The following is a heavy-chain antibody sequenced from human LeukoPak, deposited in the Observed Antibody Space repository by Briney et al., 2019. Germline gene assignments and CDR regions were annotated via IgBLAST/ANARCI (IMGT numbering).Heavy chain of an antibody. V-gene: IGHV1-58*01. CDR1: GFTFTSSA. CDR2: IVVGSGNT. CDR3: AADPQYYYDSSGYYYPPNPLLDP. Sequence: ASVKVSCKASGFTFTSSAVQWVRQARGQRLEWIGWIVVGSGNTNYAQKFQERVTITRDMSTSTAYMELSSPRSEDTAVYYCAADPQYYYDSSGYYYPPNPLLDPWGQGTLVTVSS. D-gene: IGHD3-22*01. J-gene: IGHJ5*02.